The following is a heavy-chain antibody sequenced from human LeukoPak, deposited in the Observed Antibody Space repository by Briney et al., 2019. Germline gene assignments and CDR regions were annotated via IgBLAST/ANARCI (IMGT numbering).Heavy chain of an antibody. CDR2: INHSGST. J-gene: IGHJ4*02. Sequence: SETLSLTCTVSGYSISSGYYWGWIRQPPGKGLECIGEINHSGSTNYNPSLKSRVTISVDTSKNQFSLKLSSVTAADTAVYYCARGGGSSGYYYDYWDQGTLVTVSS. CDR1: GYSISSGYY. D-gene: IGHD3-22*01. CDR3: ARGGGSSGYYYDY. V-gene: IGHV4-38-2*02.